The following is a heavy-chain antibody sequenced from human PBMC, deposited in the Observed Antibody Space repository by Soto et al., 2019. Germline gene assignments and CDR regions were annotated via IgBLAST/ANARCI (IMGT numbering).Heavy chain of an antibody. J-gene: IGHJ6*02. CDR1: GFTFSSYG. CDR2: IWYDGSNK. Sequence: QVQLVESGGGVVQPGRSLRLSCAASGFTFSSYGMHWVRQAPGKGLEWVAVIWYDGSNKYYADSVKGRFTISRDNSKNTLYLQMNSPRAEDTAVYYCARDEGLGVNYYYYGMDVWAKGPRSPSP. CDR3: ARDEGLGVNYYYYGMDV. V-gene: IGHV3-33*01. D-gene: IGHD3-10*01.